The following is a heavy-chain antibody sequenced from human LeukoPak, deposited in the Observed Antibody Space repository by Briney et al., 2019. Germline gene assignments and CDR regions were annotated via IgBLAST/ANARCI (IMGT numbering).Heavy chain of an antibody. CDR1: GFTFSSSA. Sequence: GGSLRLSCAASGFTFSSSAMSWVRQAPGKGLEGVSVISSSGSDTYYADSVKGRFIISRDNSRNTLYLQMDSVRAEDTGVYYCASYRGVAGTRWFDPWGQGTLVTVSS. CDR3: ASYRGVAGTRWFDP. CDR2: ISSSGSDT. D-gene: IGHD6-19*01. J-gene: IGHJ5*02. V-gene: IGHV3-23*01.